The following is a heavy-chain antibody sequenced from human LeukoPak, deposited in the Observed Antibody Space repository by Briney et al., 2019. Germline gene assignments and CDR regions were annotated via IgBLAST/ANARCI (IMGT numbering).Heavy chain of an antibody. Sequence: GESLKISCKGSGYSFTSYWIGWVRQMPGKGLEWMGTIYPGDSDTRYSPSFQGQVTISADKSISTAYLQWSSLKASDTAMYYCARPRIAAAGTEAFDIWGQGTMVTVSS. J-gene: IGHJ3*02. V-gene: IGHV5-51*01. CDR1: GYSFTSYW. D-gene: IGHD6-13*01. CDR3: ARPRIAAAGTEAFDI. CDR2: IYPGDSDT.